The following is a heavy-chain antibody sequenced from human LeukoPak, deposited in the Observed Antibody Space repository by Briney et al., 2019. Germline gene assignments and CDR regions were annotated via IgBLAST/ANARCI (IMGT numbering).Heavy chain of an antibody. CDR3: TRGTMIVVARFDY. Sequence: GGSLRLSCAASGFTFDDYAMSWFRQAPGKGLEWVGFIRSKAYGGTTEYAASVKGRFTISRDDSKSIAYLQMNSLKTEDTAVYYCTRGTMIVVARFDYWGQGTLVTVSS. CDR2: IRSKAYGGTT. CDR1: GFTFDDYA. J-gene: IGHJ4*02. V-gene: IGHV3-49*03. D-gene: IGHD3-22*01.